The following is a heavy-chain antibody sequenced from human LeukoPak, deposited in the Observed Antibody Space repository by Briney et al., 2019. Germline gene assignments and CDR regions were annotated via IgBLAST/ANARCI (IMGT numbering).Heavy chain of an antibody. J-gene: IGHJ4*02. Sequence: KPSETLSLTCAAYGGSFSGYYWSWIRQPPGKGLEWIGEINHSGSTNYNPSLKSRVTISVDTSKNQFSLKLSSVTAADTAVYYCARGALHYYDSSGDFDYWGQGTLVTVSS. CDR3: ARGALHYYDSSGDFDY. CDR2: INHSGST. CDR1: GGSFSGYY. V-gene: IGHV4-34*01. D-gene: IGHD3-22*01.